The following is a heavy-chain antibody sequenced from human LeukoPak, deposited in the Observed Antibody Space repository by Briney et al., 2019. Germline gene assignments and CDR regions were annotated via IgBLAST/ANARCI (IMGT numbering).Heavy chain of an antibody. J-gene: IGHJ6*02. V-gene: IGHV5-51*01. CDR1: GYSFTSYW. D-gene: IGHD7-27*01. Sequence: GESLQISCKGSGYSFTSYWIGWVRQLPGKGLEWMGIIYPGDSDTRYSPSFQGQVTISADKSISTAYLQWSSLKASDTAMYYCARHRNDWGLGGYHYYGMDVWGQGTTVTVSS. CDR2: IYPGDSDT. CDR3: ARHRNDWGLGGYHYYGMDV.